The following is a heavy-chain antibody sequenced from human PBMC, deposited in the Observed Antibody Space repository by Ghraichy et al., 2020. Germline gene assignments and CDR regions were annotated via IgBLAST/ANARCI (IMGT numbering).Heavy chain of an antibody. J-gene: IGHJ2*01. Sequence: GGSLRLSCAASGFTFGGYAMHWVRQRPGKGLEWVSGVNWIGDNIAYGDSVKGRFTISRDNAKNSVYLQMNSLRPDDTAFYFCAKGGGHDYGDSWYFDLWGRGTLVTVSS. V-gene: IGHV3-9*01. CDR1: GFTFGGYA. CDR3: AKGGGHDYGDSWYFDL. CDR2: VNWIGDNI. D-gene: IGHD4-17*01.